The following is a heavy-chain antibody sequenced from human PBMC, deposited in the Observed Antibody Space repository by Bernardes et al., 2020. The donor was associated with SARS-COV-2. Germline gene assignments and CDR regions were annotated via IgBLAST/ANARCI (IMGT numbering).Heavy chain of an antibody. CDR1: GYTFTGYG. J-gene: IGHJ4*02. Sequence: ASVKVSCKASGYTFTGYGISWVRQAPGQGLEWMGWISAYNDNKEYAQKFQGRLTMTTDTFTSTAYMELRSLRSDDTAVYYCAREDIGYCGGGSCQPFDYWGPGTLVTVSS. D-gene: IGHD2-15*01. CDR2: ISAYNDNK. V-gene: IGHV1-18*01. CDR3: AREDIGYCGGGSCQPFDY.